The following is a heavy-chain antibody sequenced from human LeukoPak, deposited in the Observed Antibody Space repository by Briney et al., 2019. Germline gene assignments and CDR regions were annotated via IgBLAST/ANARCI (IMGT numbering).Heavy chain of an antibody. D-gene: IGHD5-18*01. Sequence: ASVKVSCKASGYTFTGYYMHWVRQAPGQGLEWMGWINPNSGGTNYAQKFQGRVTMTRDTSISTAYMELSRLRSDDTAVYYCARAQDTAMVSLEFDYWGQGTLVTVSS. CDR2: INPNSGGT. V-gene: IGHV1-2*02. CDR1: GYTFTGYY. CDR3: ARAQDTAMVSLEFDY. J-gene: IGHJ4*02.